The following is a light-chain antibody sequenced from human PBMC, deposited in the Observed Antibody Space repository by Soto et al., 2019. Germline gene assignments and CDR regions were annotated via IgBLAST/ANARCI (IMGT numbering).Light chain of an antibody. V-gene: IGLV2-14*01. Sequence: QSALTQPASVSGSPGQSMTISCTGTSSDVGGYNYVSWYQQHPGKAPKFMIYDVSNRPSGVSNRFSGSKSGNTASLTTSGLHAEDEADYYCCSYTTSNTRQIVFGTGTKVTVL. J-gene: IGLJ1*01. CDR3: CSYTTSNTRQIV. CDR1: SSDVGGYNY. CDR2: DVS.